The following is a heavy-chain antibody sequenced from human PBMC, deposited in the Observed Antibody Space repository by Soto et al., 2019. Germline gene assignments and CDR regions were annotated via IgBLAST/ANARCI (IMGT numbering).Heavy chain of an antibody. V-gene: IGHV4-34*01. D-gene: IGHD4-17*01. CDR2: INHSGST. CDR3: ARRTTPVWYFDY. J-gene: IGHJ4*02. Sequence: SETLSLTCSVYGGSFSGYYWSWIRQPPGKGLEWIGEINHSGSTNYNPSLKSRVTISVDTSKNQFSLKLSSVTAADTAVYYCARRTTPVWYFDYWGQGTLVTVSS. CDR1: GGSFSGYY.